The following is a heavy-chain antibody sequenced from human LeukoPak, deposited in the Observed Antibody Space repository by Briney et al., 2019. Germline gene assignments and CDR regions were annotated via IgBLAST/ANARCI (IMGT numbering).Heavy chain of an antibody. Sequence: SETLSLTCTVSGGSISSYYWSWIRQPPGKGLEWIGYIYYSGSTNYNPSPKSRVTISVDTSKNQFSLKLSSVTAADTAVYYCARVGVGALDYWGQGTLVTVSS. D-gene: IGHD1-26*01. CDR1: GGSISSYY. CDR2: IYYSGST. J-gene: IGHJ4*02. V-gene: IGHV4-59*01. CDR3: ARVGVGALDY.